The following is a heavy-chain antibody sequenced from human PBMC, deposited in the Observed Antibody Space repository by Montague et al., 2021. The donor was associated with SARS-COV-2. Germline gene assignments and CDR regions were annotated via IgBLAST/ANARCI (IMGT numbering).Heavy chain of an antibody. D-gene: IGHD3-16*02. J-gene: IGHJ5*02. CDR1: VFALTSFGEA. Sequence: PALVKPTQTLTLTCTLSVFALTSFGEAVGWVRQPPGKALEWLAFIYWDSDVRFRPSLKSRLTITKDVSKNQVVLTMINMDPVDTATYFCARGRRHIVPPNCLDPWGQGILVTVS. CDR3: ARGRRHIVPPNCLDP. CDR2: IYWDSDV. V-gene: IGHV2-5*02.